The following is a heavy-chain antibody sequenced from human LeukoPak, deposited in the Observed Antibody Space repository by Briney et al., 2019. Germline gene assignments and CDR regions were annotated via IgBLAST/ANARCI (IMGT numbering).Heavy chain of an antibody. D-gene: IGHD3-22*01. J-gene: IGHJ4*02. CDR1: GGSISGYY. Sequence: SETLSLTCTVSGGSISGYYWSWIRQPPGKGLEWIGYIYYSGSTNYNPSLKSRVTISVDTSKNQFSLKLSSVTAADTAVYYCAREGLDTYYYDSSGPFDYWGQGTLVTVSS. CDR2: IYYSGST. V-gene: IGHV4-59*01. CDR3: AREGLDTYYYDSSGPFDY.